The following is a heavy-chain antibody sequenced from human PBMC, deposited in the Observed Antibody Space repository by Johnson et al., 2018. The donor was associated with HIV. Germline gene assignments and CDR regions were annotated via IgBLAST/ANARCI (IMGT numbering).Heavy chain of an antibody. CDR2: IWYDGSNK. J-gene: IGHJ3*02. CDR1: GFTFSSYG. CDR3: AREGIWYCSGGSCYGAFDI. Sequence: GGVVQPGRSLRLSCAASGFTFSSYGMHWVRQAPGKGLEWVAVIWYDGSNKYYADSVKGRFTISRDNSKNTLYLQMNSLRAEDTAVYYCAREGIWYCSGGSCYGAFDIWGQGTRVTVSS. V-gene: IGHV3-33*01. D-gene: IGHD2-15*01.